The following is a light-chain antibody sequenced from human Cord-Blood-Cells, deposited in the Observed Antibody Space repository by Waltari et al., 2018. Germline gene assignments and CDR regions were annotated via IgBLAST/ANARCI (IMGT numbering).Light chain of an antibody. Sequence: EIVLTQYPGPLSLSAGERAPLPCRSSQNVSSSYFSWSQHKPGQAPRLLIYGASSRATGIPDRFSGSGSGTDFTLTISRLEPEDFAVYYCQQYGSSPPITFGQGTRLEIK. CDR3: QQYGSSPPIT. CDR2: GAS. V-gene: IGKV3-20*01. J-gene: IGKJ5*01. CDR1: QNVSSSY.